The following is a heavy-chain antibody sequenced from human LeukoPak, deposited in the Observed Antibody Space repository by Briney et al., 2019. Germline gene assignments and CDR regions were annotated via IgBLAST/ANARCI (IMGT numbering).Heavy chain of an antibody. J-gene: IGHJ5*02. CDR1: GYTFTGYY. Sequence: ASVKVSCKASGYTFTGYYMHWVRQAPGQGLEWMGWINPNSGGTNYAQKFQGRVTMTRDTSISTAYMELSRLRSDDTAVYYCARVYGDYQNWFDPWGQGTLVTVSS. CDR2: INPNSGGT. CDR3: ARVYGDYQNWFDP. V-gene: IGHV1-2*02. D-gene: IGHD4-17*01.